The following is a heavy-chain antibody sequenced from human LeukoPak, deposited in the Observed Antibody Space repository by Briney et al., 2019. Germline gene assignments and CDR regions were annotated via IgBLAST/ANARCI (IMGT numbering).Heavy chain of an antibody. Sequence: PSETLSLTCAVYGGSFSGYYWSWIRQPPGKGLEWIGEINHSGSTNYNPSLKSRVTISVDTSKDQFSLKLSSVTAADTVVYYCARRKRYCSGGSCPARAFDIWGQGSMVTASS. J-gene: IGHJ3*02. CDR3: ARRKRYCSGGSCPARAFDI. CDR1: GGSFSGYY. V-gene: IGHV4-34*01. CDR2: INHSGST. D-gene: IGHD2-15*01.